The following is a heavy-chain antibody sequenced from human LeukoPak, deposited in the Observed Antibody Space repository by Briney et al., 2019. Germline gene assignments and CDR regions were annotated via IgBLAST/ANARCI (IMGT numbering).Heavy chain of an antibody. Sequence: VGCLRLSCAASGFTVSSNYMSWVRQAPGKGLEWVSVIYSDDSTYYADSVKGRFTISRDNSKNTLYLQMNSLRAEDTAVYYCARVQGSGQPRWYWGQGTLVTVSS. CDR2: IYSDDST. D-gene: IGHD2-15*01. CDR1: GFTVSSNY. J-gene: IGHJ4*02. V-gene: IGHV3-66*01. CDR3: ARVQGSGQPRWY.